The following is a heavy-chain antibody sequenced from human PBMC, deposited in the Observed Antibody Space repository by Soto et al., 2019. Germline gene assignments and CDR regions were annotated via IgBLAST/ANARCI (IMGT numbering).Heavy chain of an antibody. CDR3: ARRPDGGSDAFDI. Sequence: GESLKISCKGSGYSFTSYWMGWVRQMPGKGLEWMGIIYPGDSDTRYSPSFQGQVTISADKSISTACLQWSSLKASDTAMYYCARRPDGGSDAFDIWGQGTMVTVSS. D-gene: IGHD2-15*01. CDR1: GYSFTSYW. V-gene: IGHV5-51*01. CDR2: IYPGDSDT. J-gene: IGHJ3*02.